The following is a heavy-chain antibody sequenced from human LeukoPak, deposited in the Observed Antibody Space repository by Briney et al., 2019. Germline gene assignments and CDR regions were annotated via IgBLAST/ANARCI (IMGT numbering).Heavy chain of an antibody. CDR2: INPNSGGT. D-gene: IGHD6-19*01. CDR3: ARDEGIAVAGRRGAFDI. Sequence: ASVKVSCKASGYTFTGYYMHWVRRAPGQGLEWMGWINPNSGGTNYAQKFQGRVTMTRDTSISTAYMELSRLRSDDTAVYYCARDEGIAVAGRRGAFDIWGQGTMVTVSS. J-gene: IGHJ3*02. V-gene: IGHV1-2*02. CDR1: GYTFTGYY.